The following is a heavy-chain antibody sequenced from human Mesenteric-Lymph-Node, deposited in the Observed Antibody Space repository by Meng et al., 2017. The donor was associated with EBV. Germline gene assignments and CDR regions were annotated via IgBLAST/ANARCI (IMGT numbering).Heavy chain of an antibody. Sequence: QVQLRQSGSCLLKPSETLPRTCHVYGGSFSAYYWSWIRQPPGKGLEWIGEINDSGSTNYNPSLKSRVTISVDTSKNQFSLKLSSVTAADTAVYYCARDLVVAATPDIWWFDPWGQGTLVTVSS. J-gene: IGHJ5*02. CDR1: GGSFSAYY. D-gene: IGHD2-15*01. V-gene: IGHV4-34*01. CDR2: INDSGST. CDR3: ARDLVVAATPDIWWFDP.